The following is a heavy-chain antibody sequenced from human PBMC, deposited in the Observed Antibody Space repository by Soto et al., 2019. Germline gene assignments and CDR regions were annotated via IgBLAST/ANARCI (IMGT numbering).Heavy chain of an antibody. V-gene: IGHV3-30*18. J-gene: IGHJ4*02. CDR3: AKALVANYYDSSGAPAWGATPLDY. D-gene: IGHD3-22*01. Sequence: PGGSLRLSCAASGFTFSSYGMHWVRQAPGKGLEWVAVISYDGSNKYYADSVKGRFTISRDNSKNTLYLQMNSLRAEDTAVYYCAKALVANYYDSSGAPAWGATPLDYWGQGTLVTVSS. CDR1: GFTFSSYG. CDR2: ISYDGSNK.